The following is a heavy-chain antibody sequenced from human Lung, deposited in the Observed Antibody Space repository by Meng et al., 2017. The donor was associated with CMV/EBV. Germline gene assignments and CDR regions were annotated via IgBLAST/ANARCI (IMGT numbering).Heavy chain of an antibody. D-gene: IGHD6-13*01. Sequence: SXAASGFTFSSYGMHWVRQAPGKGLEWVAFIRYDGSNKYYADSVKGRFTISRDNSKNTLYLQMNSLRAEDTAVYYCAKGKTAIAAAGPLDYWGQGXLLTVSS. J-gene: IGHJ4*02. CDR3: AKGKTAIAAAGPLDY. CDR2: IRYDGSNK. CDR1: GFTFSSYG. V-gene: IGHV3-30*02.